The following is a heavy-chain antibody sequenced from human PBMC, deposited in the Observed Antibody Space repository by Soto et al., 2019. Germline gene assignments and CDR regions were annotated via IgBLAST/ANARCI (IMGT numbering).Heavy chain of an antibody. Sequence: PSETLSLTSAVYGGSFSGYYWSWIRQPPGKGLEWIGEINHSGSTNYNPSLKSRVTISVDTSKNQYSLKLSSVTAADTAVYYCARFSRRDDAFDIWGQGTMVTVSS. CDR3: ARFSRRDDAFDI. J-gene: IGHJ3*02. CDR1: GGSFSGYY. V-gene: IGHV4-34*01. CDR2: INHSGST.